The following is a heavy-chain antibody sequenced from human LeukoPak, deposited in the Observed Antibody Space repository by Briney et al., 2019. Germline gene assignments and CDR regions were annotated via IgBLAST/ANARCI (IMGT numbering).Heavy chain of an antibody. CDR1: AFTFSGYS. V-gene: IGHV3-48*01. CDR2: ISPSATTI. D-gene: IGHD6-6*01. CDR3: AREYSSSSGRSFDY. Sequence: GGSLRLSCAASAFTFSGYSMNWVRQAPGKGLEWVSYISPSATTIYYVDSVKGRFTISRDNAKNSLYLQMNSLRAEDMAVYYCAREYSSSSGRSFDYWGQGTLVTVSS. J-gene: IGHJ4*02.